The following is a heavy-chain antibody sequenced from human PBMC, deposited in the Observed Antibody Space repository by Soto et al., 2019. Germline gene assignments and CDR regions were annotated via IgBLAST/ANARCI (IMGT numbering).Heavy chain of an antibody. CDR3: ALRAHGLYFDY. Sequence: EVQLLESGGGLVQPGGSLRLSCAATGFTFSSYAMKWVRQTPGKGLESDSVISGSGGSTYYADSVKGRFTISRDNSNNTLYLLMNSLRAEDTAVYYCALRAHGLYFDYWGQGTLVTVSS. CDR2: ISGSGGST. V-gene: IGHV3-23*01. CDR1: GFTFSSYA. J-gene: IGHJ4*02. D-gene: IGHD6-19*01.